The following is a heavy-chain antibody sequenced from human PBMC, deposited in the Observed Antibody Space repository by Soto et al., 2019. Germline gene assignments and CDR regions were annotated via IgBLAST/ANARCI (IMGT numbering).Heavy chain of an antibody. V-gene: IGHV3-64*01. Sequence: GGSLRLSCAASGFTFSSYAMHWVRQAPGKGLEYVSAISSNGGSTYYANSVKGRFTISRDNSKNTLYLQMGSLRAEDMAVYYCARVVGDSGYDYFDYWGQGTLVTISS. CDR3: ARVVGDSGYDYFDY. J-gene: IGHJ4*02. CDR2: ISSNGGST. D-gene: IGHD5-12*01. CDR1: GFTFSSYA.